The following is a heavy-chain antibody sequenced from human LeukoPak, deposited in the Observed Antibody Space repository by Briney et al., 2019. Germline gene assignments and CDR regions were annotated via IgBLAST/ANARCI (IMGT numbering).Heavy chain of an antibody. CDR3: AKGLFYDSSGYYY. V-gene: IGHV3-23*01. D-gene: IGHD3-22*01. Sequence: GGSLRLSCAASGFTFSSYAMSWVRQAPGKGLEGVSAISGSGGSTYYADSVKGRFTISRDNSKNTLYLQMNSLRAEDTAVYYCAKGLFYDSSGYYYWGQGTLVTVSS. J-gene: IGHJ4*02. CDR1: GFTFSSYA. CDR2: ISGSGGST.